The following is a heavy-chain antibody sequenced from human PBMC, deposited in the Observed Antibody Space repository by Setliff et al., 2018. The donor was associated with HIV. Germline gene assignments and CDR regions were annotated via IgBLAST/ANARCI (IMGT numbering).Heavy chain of an antibody. CDR3: ARGFSGDYLFTGYLDV. D-gene: IGHD3-22*01. CDR2: IYYSYSSGTP. V-gene: IGHV4-39*07. CDR1: AGSISSSNYY. Sequence: PSETLSLTCTVSAGSISSSNYYWGWIRQPPGKGLEWIGSIYYSYSSGTPYYNPSLKSRVTISVDTSKNQFSLKLSSVTAADTAFYYCARGFSGDYLFTGYLDVWGKGTTVTVSS. J-gene: IGHJ6*03.